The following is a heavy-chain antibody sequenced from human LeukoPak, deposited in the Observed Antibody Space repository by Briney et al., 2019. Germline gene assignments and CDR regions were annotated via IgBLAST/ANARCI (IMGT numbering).Heavy chain of an antibody. CDR2: IASDGSST. Sequence: AGGSLRLSCAASGFTFSSYWMNWVRQAPGKGLVWVSRIASDGSSTTYADSVKGRFSISRDNAKNTLYLQMNSLRAEDTAVYYCAKDRVVVMPASLNYWGQGTLVTVSS. CDR3: AKDRVVVMPASLNY. D-gene: IGHD2-2*01. CDR1: GFTFSSYW. V-gene: IGHV3-74*01. J-gene: IGHJ4*02.